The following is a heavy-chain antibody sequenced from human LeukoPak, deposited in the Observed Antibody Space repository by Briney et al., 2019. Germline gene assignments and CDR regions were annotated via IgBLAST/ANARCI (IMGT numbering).Heavy chain of an antibody. Sequence: SETLSLTCTVSGGSISSSSYYWGWIRQPPGKGLEWIGSIYYSGSTYYNPSLKSRVTISVDTSKNQFSLKLSSVTAADTAVYYCASVYDSSGYRIDYWGQGTLVTVSS. J-gene: IGHJ4*02. V-gene: IGHV4-39*07. CDR3: ASVYDSSGYRIDY. CDR2: IYYSGST. CDR1: GGSISSSSYY. D-gene: IGHD3-22*01.